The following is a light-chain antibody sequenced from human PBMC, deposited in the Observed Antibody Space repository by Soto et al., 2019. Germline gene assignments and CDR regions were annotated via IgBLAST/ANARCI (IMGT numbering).Light chain of an antibody. CDR3: QQSYTSPQS. CDR2: SAS. Sequence: DIQMTQSPSSLSASVGDRVTITCQASRSISAYLNWYQQRPGKAPRLLIYSASNLQSGVPSRFSGSGPGTDFTLTISSVQPEDFATYYCQQSYTSPQSFGQGTKVEIK. J-gene: IGKJ1*01. V-gene: IGKV1-39*01. CDR1: RSISAY.